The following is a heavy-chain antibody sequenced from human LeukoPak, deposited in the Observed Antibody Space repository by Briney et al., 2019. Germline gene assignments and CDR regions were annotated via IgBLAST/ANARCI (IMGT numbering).Heavy chain of an antibody. CDR1: GYPFTTWE. CDR3: ARGPRNDP. CDR2: VHPNSSNT. J-gene: IGHJ5*02. D-gene: IGHD1-14*01. Sequence: ASVKVSCTTSGYPFTTWEINWVRQAAGQGLEWMGWVHPNSSNTAYAQKFQGRVTLTRDTSISTAYMELSGLRFDDTAVYFCARGPRNDPWGQGTLVPVSS. V-gene: IGHV1-8*01.